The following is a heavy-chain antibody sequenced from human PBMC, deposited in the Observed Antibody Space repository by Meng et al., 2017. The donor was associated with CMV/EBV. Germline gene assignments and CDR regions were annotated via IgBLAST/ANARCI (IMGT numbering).Heavy chain of an antibody. CDR2: IIPIFGTA. J-gene: IGHJ4*02. D-gene: IGHD3-3*01. Sequence: SVKVSCKASGGTFSSYAISWVRQAPGQGLEWMGGIIPIFGTANYAQKFQGRVTITTDESTSTAYMELSSLRSEDTAVYYGASDDDFWSGSAWGYWGQGTLVTVSS. CDR3: ASDDDFWSGSAWGY. CDR1: GGTFSSYA. V-gene: IGHV1-69*05.